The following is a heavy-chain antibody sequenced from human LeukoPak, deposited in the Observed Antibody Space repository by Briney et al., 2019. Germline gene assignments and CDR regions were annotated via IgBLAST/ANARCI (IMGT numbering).Heavy chain of an antibody. CDR3: ARDYGGSYFDY. CDR1: GFTFSSYA. Sequence: GRSLRLSCAASGFTFSSYAMHWDRQAPGKGLEWVAVISYDGSNKYYADSVKGRFTISRDNSKNTLYLQMNSLRAEDTAVYYCARDYGGSYFDYWGQGTLVTVSS. J-gene: IGHJ4*02. V-gene: IGHV3-30-3*01. CDR2: ISYDGSNK. D-gene: IGHD4-23*01.